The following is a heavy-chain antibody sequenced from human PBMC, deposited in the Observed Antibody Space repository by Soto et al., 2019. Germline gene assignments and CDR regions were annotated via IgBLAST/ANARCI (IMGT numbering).Heavy chain of an antibody. D-gene: IGHD1-7*01. CDR1: GFSLSTSGVG. Sequence: GPTRVNPTQPLRLTCSFAGFSLSTSGVGVGWLRHPPGKALDWLARIYWDDDKRYSSSLKSRITITQDPSKNHVVLNMTNMDPVDTATYYCERQGGSYNWNYVVDYSGQGTLVTVSS. J-gene: IGHJ4*02. CDR2: IYWDDDK. CDR3: ERQGGSYNWNYVVDY. V-gene: IGHV2-5*02.